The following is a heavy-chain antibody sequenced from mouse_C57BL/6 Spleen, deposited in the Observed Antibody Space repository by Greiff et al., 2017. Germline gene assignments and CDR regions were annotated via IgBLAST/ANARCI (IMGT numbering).Heavy chain of an antibody. V-gene: IGHV1-7*01. Sequence: VQLQESGAELAKPGASVKLSCKASGYTFTSYWMHWVKQRPGQGLEWIGYINPSSGYTKYNQKFKDKATLTADKSSSTAYMQLSSLTYEDSAVYYCARRDYGNYLYFDYWGQGTTLTVSS. CDR2: INPSSGYT. D-gene: IGHD2-1*01. CDR3: ARRDYGNYLYFDY. J-gene: IGHJ2*01. CDR1: GYTFTSYW.